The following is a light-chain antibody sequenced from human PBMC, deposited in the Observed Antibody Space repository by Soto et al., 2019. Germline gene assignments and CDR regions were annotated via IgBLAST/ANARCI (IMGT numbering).Light chain of an antibody. CDR3: QQYANSTYT. J-gene: IGKJ2*01. CDR1: QSVSSSY. CDR2: GSS. V-gene: IGKV3-20*01. Sequence: IVLTQSPGTLSLSPGERATLSCRSSQSVSSSYLAWYHQKPGQAPRLLIYGSSSRATGIPDRFSGSESGTVFTLTISTLEPEDVAVSDCQQYANSTYTFGQGTKL.